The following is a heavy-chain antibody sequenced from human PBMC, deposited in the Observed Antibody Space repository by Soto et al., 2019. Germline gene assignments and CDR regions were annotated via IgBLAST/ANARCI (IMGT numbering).Heavy chain of an antibody. CDR3: ARGGYYYESSDIQPHDAFDI. CDR2: ISAYNGNT. Sequence: QVQLVQSGAEVKKPGASVKVSCKASGYTFTSYGISWVRQAPGQGLEWMGWISAYNGNTNYAQKLQGRVTMTTDTSTSTAYMELRSLRSDDTAVYYCARGGYYYESSDIQPHDAFDIWGQGTMVTVSS. D-gene: IGHD3-22*01. J-gene: IGHJ3*02. V-gene: IGHV1-18*01. CDR1: GYTFTSYG.